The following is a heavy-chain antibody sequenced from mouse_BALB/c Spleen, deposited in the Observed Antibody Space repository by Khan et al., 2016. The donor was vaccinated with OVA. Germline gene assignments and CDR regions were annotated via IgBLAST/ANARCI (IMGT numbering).Heavy chain of an antibody. Sequence: QVQLQQSGAELARPGASVKLSCKASGYTFTDYNINWVKQRTGQGLEWIGEIYPGSNNTYYNEKFKGKATLTADKSSSTAYMQLSSLTSADSAVYFGAREAGAWFPYWGQGTLVTGSA. CDR2: IYPGSNNT. CDR1: GYTFTDYN. V-gene: IGHV1-77*01. J-gene: IGHJ3*01. CDR3: AREAGAWFPY. D-gene: IGHD3-1*01.